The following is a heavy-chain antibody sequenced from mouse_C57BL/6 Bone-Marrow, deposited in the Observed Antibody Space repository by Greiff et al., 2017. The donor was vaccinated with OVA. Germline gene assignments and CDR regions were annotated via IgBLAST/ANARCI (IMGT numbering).Heavy chain of an antibody. Sequence: VQRVESGPGLVQPSQSLSITCTVSGFSLTSYGVHWVRQSPGKGLEWLGVIWSGGSTDYNAAFISRLSISKDNSKSQVFFKMNSLQADDTAIYYCAREGTGTGFAYWGQGTLVTVSA. CDR1: GFSLTSYG. D-gene: IGHD4-1*01. CDR3: AREGTGTGFAY. J-gene: IGHJ3*01. CDR2: IWSGGST. V-gene: IGHV2-2*01.